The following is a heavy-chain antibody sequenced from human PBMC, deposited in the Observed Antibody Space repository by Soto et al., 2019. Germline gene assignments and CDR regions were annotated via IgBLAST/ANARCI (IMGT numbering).Heavy chain of an antibody. V-gene: IGHV3-33*01. J-gene: IGHJ6*02. D-gene: IGHD2-15*01. CDR3: ARGWGGWFIYSEDGMDV. CDR2: IWYDGSNK. Sequence: QVQLVESGGGVVQPGRSLRLSCVASGFTLSSYGMHWVRQAPGKGLEWVAVIWYDGSNKYYADSVKGRFTISRDNSKNTLYLQMNSLGGEDTAVYYCARGWGGWFIYSEDGMDVWGQGTTVTVSS. CDR1: GFTLSSYG.